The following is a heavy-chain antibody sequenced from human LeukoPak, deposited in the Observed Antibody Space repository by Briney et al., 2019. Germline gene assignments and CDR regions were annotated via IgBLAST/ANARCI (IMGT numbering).Heavy chain of an antibody. CDR1: GYTFPSYD. D-gene: IGHD1-26*01. J-gene: IGHJ4*02. Sequence: ASVKVSCKTSGYTFPSYDINWVRQATGQGLEWMGWMNPNSGNTGYAQKIQGRVTITRNTSITTAYMELSSLRSEDTAVYYCARGPKWSGGYYYFDYWGQGTLVTVSS. CDR3: ARGPKWSGGYYYFDY. V-gene: IGHV1-8*01. CDR2: MNPNSGNT.